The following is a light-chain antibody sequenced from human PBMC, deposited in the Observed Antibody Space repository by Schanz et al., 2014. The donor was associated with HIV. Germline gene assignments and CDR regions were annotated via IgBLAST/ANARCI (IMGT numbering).Light chain of an antibody. Sequence: QSVLTQPPSVSGAPGQRVTISCTGSSSNIGAGYEVHWYQLLPGKAPKLLIYGNNNRPSGVPYRFSGSKSGTTASLAITGLQAEDEADYYCQTYDSSLSGSVFGGGTKLTVL. CDR2: GNN. V-gene: IGLV1-40*01. J-gene: IGLJ3*02. CDR3: QTYDSSLSGSV. CDR1: SSNIGAGYE.